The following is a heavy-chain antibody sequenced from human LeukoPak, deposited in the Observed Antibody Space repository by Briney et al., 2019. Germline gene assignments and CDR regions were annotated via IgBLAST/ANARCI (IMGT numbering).Heavy chain of an antibody. Sequence: QPGGSLRLSCAASGFTFSSYGMHWVRQAPGKGLEWVAFIWYDGSNKYYADSVKGRFTISRDNSKNTLYLQMNSLRAEDTAVYYCAKDHATVTKVTGGYFDYWGQGTLVTVSS. J-gene: IGHJ4*02. CDR2: IWYDGSNK. V-gene: IGHV3-30*02. D-gene: IGHD4-17*01. CDR3: AKDHATVTKVTGGYFDY. CDR1: GFTFSSYG.